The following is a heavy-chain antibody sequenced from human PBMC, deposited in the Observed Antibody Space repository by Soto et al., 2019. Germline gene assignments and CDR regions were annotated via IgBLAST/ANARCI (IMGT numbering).Heavy chain of an antibody. V-gene: IGHV1-69*01. Sequence: QVQLVQSGAEVKKPGSSVKVSCKASGGTFSSYASSWVRQAPGQGLEWMGGIIPIFGTANYAQKFQGRVTITADESTSTAYMELRSLRSEDTAVYYCARDSLVGRLSAFLAFDIWGQGTMVTVSS. D-gene: IGHD3-16*02. J-gene: IGHJ3*02. CDR2: IIPIFGTA. CDR3: ARDSLVGRLSAFLAFDI. CDR1: GGTFSSYA.